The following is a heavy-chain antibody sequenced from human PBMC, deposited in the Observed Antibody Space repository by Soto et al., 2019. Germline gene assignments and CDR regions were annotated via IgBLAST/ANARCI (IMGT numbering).Heavy chain of an antibody. D-gene: IGHD3-10*01. J-gene: IGHJ3*02. Sequence: ASVKASCKASGYTLTGYYMHWVRQAPGQGLEWMGWINPNSGGTNYAQKFQGWVTMTRDTSISTAYMELSRLRSDDTAVYYCARGITMVRGVTSDAFDIWGQGTMVTV. CDR3: ARGITMVRGVTSDAFDI. V-gene: IGHV1-2*04. CDR2: INPNSGGT. CDR1: GYTLTGYY.